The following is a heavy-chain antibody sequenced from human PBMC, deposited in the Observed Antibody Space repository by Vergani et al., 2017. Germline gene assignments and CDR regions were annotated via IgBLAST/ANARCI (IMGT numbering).Heavy chain of an antibody. Sequence: QVQLQQWGAGLLKPSETLSLTCAVYGGSFSGYYWSWIRQPPGKGLEWIGEINHSGSTNYNPSLKSRVTISVDTSKNQFSLKLSSVTAADTAVYYCARRGGGTKTSPLGAFDIWGQGTMVTVSS. CDR3: ARRGGGTKTSPLGAFDI. CDR2: INHSGST. J-gene: IGHJ3*02. CDR1: GGSFSGYY. V-gene: IGHV4-34*01. D-gene: IGHD2-15*01.